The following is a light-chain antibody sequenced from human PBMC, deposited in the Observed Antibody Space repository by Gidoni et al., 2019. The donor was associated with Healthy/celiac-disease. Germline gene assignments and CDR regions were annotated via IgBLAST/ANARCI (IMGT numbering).Light chain of an antibody. CDR2: DAS. V-gene: IGKV1-5*01. CDR3: QQYNSYRT. J-gene: IGKJ1*01. Sequence: GDRVTITCRASQSISSWLAWYQQKQGKAPKLLIYDASSLESGVPSRFSGSGSGTEFTLTISSLQPDDFATYYCQQYNSYRTFGQGTKVEIK. CDR1: QSISSW.